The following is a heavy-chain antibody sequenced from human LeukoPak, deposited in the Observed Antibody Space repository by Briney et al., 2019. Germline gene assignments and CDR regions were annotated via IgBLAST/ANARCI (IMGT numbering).Heavy chain of an antibody. CDR2: IYYSGST. D-gene: IGHD3-10*01. CDR3: ARLRSYYGSGSYHNWFDP. J-gene: IGHJ5*02. V-gene: IGHV4-59*08. Sequence: SETLSLTCTVSGGSISSYYWSWIRQPPGKGLEWIAYIYYSGSTNYNPSLKSRVTISVDTSKNQFSLKLSSVTAADTAVYYCARLRSYYGSGSYHNWFDPWGQGTLVTVSS. CDR1: GGSISSYY.